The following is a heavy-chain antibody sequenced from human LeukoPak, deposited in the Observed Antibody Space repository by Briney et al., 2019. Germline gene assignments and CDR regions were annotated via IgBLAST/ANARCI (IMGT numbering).Heavy chain of an antibody. D-gene: IGHD6-13*01. Sequence: SETLSLTCTVSGGSISSYYWSWIRQPPGKGLEWIGYIYYSGSTNYNPSLTRRVTISVDTSMNLISLKVTSVAAADTAVYYCARQGGISAAATNFDYWGQGTLVTVSS. CDR2: IYYSGST. V-gene: IGHV4-59*08. CDR1: GGSISSYY. J-gene: IGHJ4*02. CDR3: ARQGGISAAATNFDY.